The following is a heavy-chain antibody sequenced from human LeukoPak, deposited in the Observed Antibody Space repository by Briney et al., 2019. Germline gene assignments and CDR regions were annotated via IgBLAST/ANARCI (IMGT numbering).Heavy chain of an antibody. D-gene: IGHD2-21*02. J-gene: IGHJ4*02. CDR3: TRPYYCGGDCYSQTDDY. CDR2: IRSKANSYAT. Sequence: GGFLRLSCAASGFTFSGSAMHWVRQASGKGLEWVGRIRSKANSYATAYAASVKGRFTISRDDSKNTAYLQMNSLKTEDTAVYYCTRPYYCGGDCYSQTDDYWGQGTLVTVSS. CDR1: GFTFSGSA. V-gene: IGHV3-73*01.